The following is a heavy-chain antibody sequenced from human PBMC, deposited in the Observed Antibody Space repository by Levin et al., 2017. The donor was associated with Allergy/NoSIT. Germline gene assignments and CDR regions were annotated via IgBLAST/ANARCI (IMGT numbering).Heavy chain of an antibody. D-gene: IGHD2/OR15-2a*01. CDR2: INIDESRT. CDR3: SRDTFGRSDF. V-gene: IGHV3-74*01. CDR1: GFTVSSYW. Sequence: SCAASGFTVSSYWMHWVRQAPGKGLAWVSRINIDESRTDYADSVKGRFTIFRDNAKNTLYLQMNSLRVEDTAVYYCSRDTFGRSDFWGQGTLVTVSS. J-gene: IGHJ4*02.